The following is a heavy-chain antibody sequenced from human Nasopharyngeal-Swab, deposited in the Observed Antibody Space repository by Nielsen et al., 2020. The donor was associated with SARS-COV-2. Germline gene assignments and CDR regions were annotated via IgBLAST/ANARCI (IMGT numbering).Heavy chain of an antibody. Sequence: SETLSLTCTVSGGSISNSNYYWDWIRQPPGKGLEWIGNIYYSGSTYYNPSLKSRVTISVDTSKNQFSLKLSSVTAADTAVYYCARRGGDIVVVPADGTYYYYGMDVWGQGTTVTVSS. CDR2: IYYSGST. CDR1: GGSISNSNYY. D-gene: IGHD2-2*01. J-gene: IGHJ6*02. CDR3: ARRGGDIVVVPADGTYYYYGMDV. V-gene: IGHV4-39*01.